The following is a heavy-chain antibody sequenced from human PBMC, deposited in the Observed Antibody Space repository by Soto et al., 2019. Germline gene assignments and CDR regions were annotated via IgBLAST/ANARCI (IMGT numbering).Heavy chain of an antibody. Sequence: VGSLRLSCAVSGFNFNNYGINWVRQAPGKGLEWVSSVSKSDYTYYSDSVKGRFTISRDNAKNSVSLQMNTLRAEDTAVYYCAREDSIIIPAASDFWGQGTLVTVS. J-gene: IGHJ4*02. CDR2: VSKSDYT. CDR1: GFNFNNYG. V-gene: IGHV3-21*01. CDR3: AREDSIIIPAASDF. D-gene: IGHD2-2*01.